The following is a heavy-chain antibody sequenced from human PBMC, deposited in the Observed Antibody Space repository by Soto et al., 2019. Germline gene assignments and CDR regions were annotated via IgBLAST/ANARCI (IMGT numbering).Heavy chain of an antibody. CDR1: GAALNSGNYY. Sequence: SETLSLTCSVSGAALNSGNYYWSWIRQVPGKGLEWIGHIYVTGAVDYNPSLRDRITISQDTSERQFSLNLRLVTAADTAVYYCARLRIATNNYKWLDPWGQGTMVTVYS. J-gene: IGHJ5*02. CDR2: IYVTGAV. V-gene: IGHV4-31*03. D-gene: IGHD2-21*01. CDR3: ARLRIATNNYKWLDP.